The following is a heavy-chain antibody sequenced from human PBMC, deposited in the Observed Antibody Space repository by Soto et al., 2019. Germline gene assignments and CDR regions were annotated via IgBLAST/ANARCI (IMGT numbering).Heavy chain of an antibody. D-gene: IGHD3-22*01. CDR2: ISAYNGNT. Sequence: GASVKVSCKASGYTFTSYGISWVRQAPGQGLEWMGWISAYNGNTNYAQKLQGRVTMTTDTSTSTAYMELRSLRSDDTAVYYCARDHTYYYDSSGYYYKLARSGSIDYWGQGTLVTVSS. V-gene: IGHV1-18*01. J-gene: IGHJ4*02. CDR1: GYTFTSYG. CDR3: ARDHTYYYDSSGYYYKLARSGSIDY.